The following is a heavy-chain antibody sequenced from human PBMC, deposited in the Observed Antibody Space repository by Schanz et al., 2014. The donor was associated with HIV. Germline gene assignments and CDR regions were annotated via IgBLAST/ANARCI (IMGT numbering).Heavy chain of an antibody. Sequence: QVQLVESGGCVVQPGRSLRLSCAASGFTLSSYGMHWVRQAPGKGLEWVAVIWYDGSNKYYADSVKGRFTISRDNSRKTLYLQMNSLRAEDTALYYCATTLYPYTSASDYYYGMDVWGQGTTVTVSS. J-gene: IGHJ6*02. CDR1: GFTLSSYG. CDR2: IWYDGSNK. D-gene: IGHD6-6*01. CDR3: ATTLYPYTSASDYYYGMDV. V-gene: IGHV3-33*01.